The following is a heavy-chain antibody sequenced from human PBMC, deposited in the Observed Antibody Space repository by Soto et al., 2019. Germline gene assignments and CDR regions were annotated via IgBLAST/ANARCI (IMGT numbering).Heavy chain of an antibody. Sequence: ASVKVACKTSGYTYTEYPIHWVRQAPGQGLEWVGWINVGNGNAKYSQKFQGRFTISRDNLKNTVFLQMNSLRVEDTAVYYCAKDLNPRFSRDINSYHYPFWGQGTLVTVSS. CDR1: GYTYTEYP. CDR2: INVGNGNA. CDR3: AKDLNPRFSRDINSYHYPF. V-gene: IGHV1-3*01. J-gene: IGHJ4*02. D-gene: IGHD3-10*01.